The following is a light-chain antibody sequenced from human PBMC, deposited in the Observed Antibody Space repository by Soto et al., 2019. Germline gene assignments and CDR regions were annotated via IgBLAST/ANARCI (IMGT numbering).Light chain of an antibody. CDR2: SAS. J-gene: IGKJ2*01. CDR3: QHYGSLPYT. V-gene: IGKV3-20*01. Sequence: EIVLTQSPGTLSLSPGDRATLSCRASQTVSSDYLAWYQQKRGQAPRLLLYSASIRATGIPDRFSGTGSGTDFTLTINRLEPEDFAVYSCQHYGSLPYTFGQGTSLDIK. CDR1: QTVSSDY.